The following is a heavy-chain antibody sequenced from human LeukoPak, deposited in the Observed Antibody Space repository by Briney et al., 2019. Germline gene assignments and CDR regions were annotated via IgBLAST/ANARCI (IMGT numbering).Heavy chain of an antibody. CDR2: INPNSGGT. CDR1: GYTFTGYY. J-gene: IGHJ5*02. V-gene: IGHV1-2*02. Sequence: GSSVKVSCKASGYTFTGYYMHWVRQAPGQGLEWMGWINPNSGGTNYAQKFQGRVTMTRDTSISTAYMELSRLRSDDTAVYYCARGSSSAAGTFNPWGQGTLVTVSS. CDR3: ARGSSSAAGTFNP. D-gene: IGHD6-13*01.